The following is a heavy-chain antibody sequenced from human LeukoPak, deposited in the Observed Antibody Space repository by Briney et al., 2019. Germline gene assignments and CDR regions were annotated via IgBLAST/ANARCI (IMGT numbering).Heavy chain of an antibody. CDR2: INHSGST. D-gene: IGHD2-15*01. V-gene: IGHV4-34*01. Sequence: SETLSLTCAVYGGSFSGYYWSWIRQPPGKGLEWIGEINHSGSTNYNPSLKSRVTISVDTSKNQFSLKLSSVTAADTAVYYCARGVCSGGSCYTFDYWGHGALVTVSS. J-gene: IGHJ4*01. CDR3: ARGVCSGGSCYTFDY. CDR1: GGSFSGYY.